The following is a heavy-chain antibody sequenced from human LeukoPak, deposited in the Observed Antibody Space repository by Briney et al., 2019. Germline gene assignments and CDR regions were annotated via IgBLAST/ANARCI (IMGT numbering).Heavy chain of an antibody. Sequence: SETLSLTCAVYGGFFSNYYWNWLRQPPGKGLEWIGEINHSGSTNYNPSLKSRVTISVDTSKNQFSLKLSSVTAADTAIYYCARGPVYCSGGNCYAYYFDYWGRGTLVTVSS. V-gene: IGHV4-34*01. CDR2: INHSGST. CDR1: GGFFSNYY. J-gene: IGHJ4*02. D-gene: IGHD2-15*01. CDR3: ARGPVYCSGGNCYAYYFDY.